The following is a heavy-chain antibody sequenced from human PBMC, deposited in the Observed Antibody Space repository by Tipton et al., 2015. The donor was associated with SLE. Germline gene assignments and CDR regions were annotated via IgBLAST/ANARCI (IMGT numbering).Heavy chain of an antibody. CDR1: GGSISSSAYY. CDR3: ARTQYTFGGVIAPFDY. CDR2: IHYSGNT. V-gene: IGHV4-39*07. J-gene: IGHJ4*02. Sequence: TLSLTCTVSGGSISSSAYYWGWIRQPPGKGLEWIGNIHYSGNTYCNPSLKSRVTISLDTSKNQFSLKLSSVTAADTAVYYCARTQYTFGGVIAPFDYWGQGTLVTVSS. D-gene: IGHD3-16*02.